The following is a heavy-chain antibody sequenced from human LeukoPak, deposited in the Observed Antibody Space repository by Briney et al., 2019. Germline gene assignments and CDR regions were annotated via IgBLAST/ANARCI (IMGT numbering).Heavy chain of an antibody. CDR1: GGSVSSYY. CDR3: ARAGLETYYGKSYFDY. CDR2: ISDSGST. J-gene: IGHJ4*02. D-gene: IGHD3-10*01. Sequence: SETLSLTCAVSGGSVSSYYWSWIRQAPGKGLEWIGHISDSGSTNYNPYLKSRLTISIDTSKNQFSLKLSSVTAADTAVYYCARAGLETYYGKSYFDYWGQGTLVTVSS. V-gene: IGHV4-59*08.